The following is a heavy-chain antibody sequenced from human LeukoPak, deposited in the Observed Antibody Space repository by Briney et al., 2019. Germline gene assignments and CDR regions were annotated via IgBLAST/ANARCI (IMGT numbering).Heavy chain of an antibody. CDR1: GFTFSSYA. J-gene: IGHJ4*02. D-gene: IGHD6-13*01. V-gene: IGHV3-30*02. Sequence: GGSLRLSCAASGFTFSSYAMSWVRQAPGKGLEWVAFIRYDGSNKYYADSVKGRFTISRDNSKNTLYLQMNSLRAEDTAVYYCAKDKRGSSSWGLFDYWGQGTLVTVSS. CDR2: IRYDGSNK. CDR3: AKDKRGSSSWGLFDY.